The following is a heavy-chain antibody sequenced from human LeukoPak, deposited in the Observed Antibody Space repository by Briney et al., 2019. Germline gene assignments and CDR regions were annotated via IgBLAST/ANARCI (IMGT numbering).Heavy chain of an antibody. CDR1: GYTFTSYG. J-gene: IGHJ4*02. V-gene: IGHV1-18*01. CDR2: ISAYNGNT. D-gene: IGHD3-16*02. CDR3: ARGGNDYVWGSYRFIDY. Sequence: GASVEVSCKASGYTFTSYGISWVRQAPGQGLERMGWISAYNGNTNYAQKLQGRVTMTTDTSTSTAYMELRSLRSDDTAVYYCARGGNDYVWGSYRFIDYWGQGTLVTVSS.